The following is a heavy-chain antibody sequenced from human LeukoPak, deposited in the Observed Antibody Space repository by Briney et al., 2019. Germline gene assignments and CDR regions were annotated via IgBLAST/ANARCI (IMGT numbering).Heavy chain of an antibody. CDR3: AKERGGD. Sequence: GGSLRLSCEASGFTDSPTFMGWVRQAPGKGLEWVSIIHIGDTTYYADSVKGRFTISRDKFKNSLYLQMNSLRAEDTAVYYCAKERGGDWGQGTLVTVSS. J-gene: IGHJ4*02. V-gene: IGHV3-53*01. CDR2: IHIGDTT. D-gene: IGHD2-21*01. CDR1: GFTDSPTF.